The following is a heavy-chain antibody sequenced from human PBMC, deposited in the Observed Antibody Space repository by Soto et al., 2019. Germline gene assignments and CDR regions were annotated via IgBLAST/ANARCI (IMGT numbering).Heavy chain of an antibody. CDR2: IYYSGST. Sequence: SETLSLTCTVSGVSVSSGSYYWSWIRQPPGKGLEWIGYIYYSGSTNYNPSLKSRVTISVDTSKNQFSLKLSSVTAADTAVYYCARVRFHNWFDPWGQGTLVTVSS. CDR3: ARVRFHNWFDP. CDR1: GVSVSSGSYY. D-gene: IGHD3-3*01. J-gene: IGHJ5*02. V-gene: IGHV4-61*01.